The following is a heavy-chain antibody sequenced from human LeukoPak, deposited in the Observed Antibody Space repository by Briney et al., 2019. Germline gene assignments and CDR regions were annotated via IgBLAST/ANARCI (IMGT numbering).Heavy chain of an antibody. CDR1: GFTFSSYS. CDR3: AREAMITFGGVTT. CDR2: ISSSSSTI. Sequence: GGSLRLSCAASGFTFSSYSMNWVRQAPGKGLEWVSYISSSSSTIYYADSVKGRFTISRDNAKNSLYLQMNSLRAEDTAVYYCAREAMITFGGVTTWGQGTLVTVSS. J-gene: IGHJ4*02. V-gene: IGHV3-48*04. D-gene: IGHD3-16*01.